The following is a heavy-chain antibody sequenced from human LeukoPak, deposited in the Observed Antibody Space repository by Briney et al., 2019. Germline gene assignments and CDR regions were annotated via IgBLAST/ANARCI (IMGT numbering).Heavy chain of an antibody. J-gene: IGHJ4*02. D-gene: IGHD3-10*01. V-gene: IGHV3-15*01. CDR2: IKSNGDGGTT. CDR3: ATSAGSDSKFAY. Sequence: PGGSLRLSCAASGFPFSDAWMSWVRQAPGRGLEWVGRIKSNGDGGTTDYPTPVKGRFAISRDDSENTLYLQMNSLKTEDTAVYYCATSAGSDSKFAYWGQGTLVTVSS. CDR1: GFPFSDAW.